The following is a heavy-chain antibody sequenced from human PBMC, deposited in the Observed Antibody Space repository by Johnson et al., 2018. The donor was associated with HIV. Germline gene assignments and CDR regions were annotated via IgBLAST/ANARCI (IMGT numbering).Heavy chain of an antibody. CDR3: AKEAYYVDAFDI. J-gene: IGHJ3*02. Sequence: VTLVESGGGLVQPGGSLRFSCAVSGFTFSSYAMSWVRQAPGKGLEWVSAISGSGGSTYYADSVKGRFTISRDNSKNTLYLQMNILRAEDTAVYFCAKEAYYVDAFDIWGQGTMVTVSS. CDR1: GFTFSSYA. CDR2: ISGSGGST. V-gene: IGHV3-23*04. D-gene: IGHD3-16*01.